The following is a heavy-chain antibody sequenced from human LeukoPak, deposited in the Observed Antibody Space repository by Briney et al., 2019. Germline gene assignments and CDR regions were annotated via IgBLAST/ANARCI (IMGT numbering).Heavy chain of an antibody. CDR3: AREGFKYSSSWHHGYFDL. CDR1: GFTVSSNY. Sequence: PGGSLRLSCAASGFTVSSNYMNWVRQAPGKGLEWVSVIYSGGSTYYADSVKGRFTISRDNSKNTLYLQMNSLRAEDTAVYYCAREGFKYSSSWHHGYFDLWGRGTLVTVSS. D-gene: IGHD6-13*01. V-gene: IGHV3-53*01. CDR2: IYSGGST. J-gene: IGHJ2*01.